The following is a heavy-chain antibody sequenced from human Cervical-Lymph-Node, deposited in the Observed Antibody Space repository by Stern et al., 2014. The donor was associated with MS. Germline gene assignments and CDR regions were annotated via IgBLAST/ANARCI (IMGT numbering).Heavy chain of an antibody. D-gene: IGHD7-27*01. CDR2: ICHDGSGS. Sequence: VQLVESGGGVVQPGRSLRLSCAASGFTFSSSGMRWVRQAPGKGLEWVAIICHDGSGSYYADSVKGRFTIARDNSKNTLYLQMHNLRAEDTTVYYCAKDTRTGVMPYYYGMDVWGPGTTVTVSS. CDR1: GFTFSSSG. J-gene: IGHJ6*02. V-gene: IGHV3-33*06. CDR3: AKDTRTGVMPYYYGMDV.